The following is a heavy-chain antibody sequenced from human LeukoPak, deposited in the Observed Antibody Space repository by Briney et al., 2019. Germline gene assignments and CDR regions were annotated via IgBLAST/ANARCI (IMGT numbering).Heavy chain of an antibody. CDR1: GYIFSSYS. D-gene: IGHD6-25*01. V-gene: IGHV1-3*03. Sequence: ASVKVSCKASGYIFSSYSIHWVRQAPGQRLQWMGWINAGNGNTKYSQDFQGRVTISRDTSASTAYMELSSLRSEDTAVYYCATGVAAIDYWGQGTLVTVSS. J-gene: IGHJ4*02. CDR3: ATGVAAIDY. CDR2: INAGNGNT.